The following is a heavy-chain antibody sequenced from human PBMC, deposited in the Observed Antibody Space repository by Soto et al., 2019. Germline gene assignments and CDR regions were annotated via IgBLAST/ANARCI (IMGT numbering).Heavy chain of an antibody. CDR3: ARHIAVAGTRGFDY. Sequence: QVQLQESGPGLVKPSETLSLTCAVSGYSISSNHWWSWDRQPPGKGLEWIGEIYPSGTTNYDPSLKSRVTMSMDKSKNHLSLKVTSVTAADTAVYYCARHIAVAGTRGFDYWGQGILVSVSS. D-gene: IGHD6-19*01. CDR2: IYPSGTT. CDR1: GYSISSNHW. V-gene: IGHV4-4*02. J-gene: IGHJ4*02.